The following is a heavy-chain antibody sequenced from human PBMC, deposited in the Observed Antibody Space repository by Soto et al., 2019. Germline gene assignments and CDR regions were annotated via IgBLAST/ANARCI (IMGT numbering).Heavy chain of an antibody. CDR1: DVIFRRYY. D-gene: IGHD3-16*02. CDR2: INYSGST. V-gene: IGHV4-34*01. J-gene: IGHJ3*01. CDR3: ARDSGGLRLGQSSSYAAKLSLDV. Sequence: SETLPHTCSVSDVIFRRYYWSWFRQPPGKGLEWIGEINYSGSTKFNPSLKSRVTLSIDTSKDQFSLRLSSVTAADTAVYYCARDSGGLRLGQSSSYAAKLSLDVLDQGRLVT.